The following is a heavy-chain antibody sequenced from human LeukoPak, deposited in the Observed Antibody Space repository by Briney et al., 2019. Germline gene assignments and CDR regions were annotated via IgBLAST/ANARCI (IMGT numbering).Heavy chain of an antibody. J-gene: IGHJ4*02. CDR1: GGSISSYY. Sequence: PSETLSLTCTVSGGSISSYYWSWIRQPAGKGLEWIGRIYTSGSTNYNPSLKSRVTMSVDTYKNQFSLKLSSVTAADTAVYYCARDLHSPVLGWYFDYWGQGTLVTVSS. D-gene: IGHD3-10*01. CDR3: ARDLHSPVLGWYFDY. CDR2: IYTSGST. V-gene: IGHV4-4*07.